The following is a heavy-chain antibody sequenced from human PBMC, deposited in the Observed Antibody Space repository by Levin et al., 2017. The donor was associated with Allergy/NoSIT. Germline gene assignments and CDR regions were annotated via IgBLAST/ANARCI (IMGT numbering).Heavy chain of an antibody. J-gene: IGHJ3*02. Sequence: GGSLRLSCAASGFTFDDYAMHWVRQAPGKGLEWVSGISWNSGSIGYADSVKGRFTISRDNAKNSLYLQMNSLRAEDTALYYCAKDQHYDILTGTDAFDIWGQGTMVTVSS. D-gene: IGHD3-9*01. V-gene: IGHV3-9*01. CDR3: AKDQHYDILTGTDAFDI. CDR1: GFTFDDYA. CDR2: ISWNSGSI.